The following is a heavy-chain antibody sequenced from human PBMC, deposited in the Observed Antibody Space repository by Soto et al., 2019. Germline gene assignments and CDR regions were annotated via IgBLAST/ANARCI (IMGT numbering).Heavy chain of an antibody. Sequence: QVQLQESGPGLVKPSQTLSLTCTVSGGSISSGGYYWSWIRQHPGKGLEWIGYIYYSGSTYYNPSLQSRVTISVDTSKNQFSLKLSSVTAADTAVYYCARGLTYYYDSSGYYAKDYWGQGTLVTVSS. D-gene: IGHD3-22*01. V-gene: IGHV4-31*03. CDR1: GGSISSGGYY. J-gene: IGHJ4*02. CDR3: ARGLTYYYDSSGYYAKDY. CDR2: IYYSGST.